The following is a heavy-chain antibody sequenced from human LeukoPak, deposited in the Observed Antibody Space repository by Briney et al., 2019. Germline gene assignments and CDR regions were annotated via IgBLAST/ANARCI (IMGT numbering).Heavy chain of an antibody. V-gene: IGHV5-51*01. J-gene: IGHJ3*02. CDR2: IYPGDSDT. Sequence: GESLKISCKGFGYSFTSYWVGWVRQMPGKGLEWMGIIYPGDSDTRYSPSFQGQVTISADTSISTAYLQWGSLKASDTAMYYCARWDGKYRVLHDAFDIWGQGTMVTVSS. D-gene: IGHD2-2*01. CDR3: ARWDGKYRVLHDAFDI. CDR1: GYSFTSYW.